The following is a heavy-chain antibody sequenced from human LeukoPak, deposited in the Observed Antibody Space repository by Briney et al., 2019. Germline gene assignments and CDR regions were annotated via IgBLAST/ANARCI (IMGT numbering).Heavy chain of an antibody. CDR1: GFTFSSYW. Sequence: GGSLRLSCAATGFTFSSYWMSWVRQAPGKGLEWVANIKQDGSEKYYVDSVKGRFTISRDDAKNTLFLQMNSLSAEDAAVYYCARDPRRFSLGYYHSSHGYNGMDVWGQGTTVTASS. V-gene: IGHV3-7*01. D-gene: IGHD3-3*01. CDR2: IKQDGSEK. J-gene: IGHJ6*02. CDR3: ARDPRRFSLGYYHSSHGYNGMDV.